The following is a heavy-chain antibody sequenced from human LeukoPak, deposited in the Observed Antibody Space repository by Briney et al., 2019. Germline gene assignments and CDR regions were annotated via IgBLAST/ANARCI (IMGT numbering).Heavy chain of an antibody. J-gene: IGHJ4*02. CDR3: ARGSEPAAIMDY. Sequence: SETLSLTCTVPGGSISSYYWSWIRQPPGKGLEWIGYIYYSGSTNYNPSLKSRVTISVDTSKNQFSLKLSSVTAADTAVYYCARGSEPAAIMDYWGQGTLVTVSS. CDR2: IYYSGST. CDR1: GGSISSYY. V-gene: IGHV4-59*01. D-gene: IGHD2-2*01.